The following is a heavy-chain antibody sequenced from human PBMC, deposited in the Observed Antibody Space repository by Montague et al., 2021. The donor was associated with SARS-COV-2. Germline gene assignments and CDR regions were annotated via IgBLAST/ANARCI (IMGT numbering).Heavy chain of an antibody. V-gene: IGHV2-70*11. D-gene: IGHD2-8*02. J-gene: IGHJ4*01. Sequence: PALVKPTQTLTLTCTVSGSSLSTHGVCVTWIRQPPGGALEWLSRIDWDGATHYKPSLKTRLTLSQDTSKNHVVLTVTNVDPADTATYYCARMGCGTVSSSDFWGHGIKVTVSS. CDR3: ARMGCGTVSSSDF. CDR2: IDWDGAT. CDR1: GSSLSTHGVC.